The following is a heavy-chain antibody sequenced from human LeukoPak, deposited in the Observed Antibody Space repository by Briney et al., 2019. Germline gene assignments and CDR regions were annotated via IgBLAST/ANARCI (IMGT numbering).Heavy chain of an antibody. J-gene: IGHJ4*02. CDR2: IYYTGST. V-gene: IGHV4-59*08. CDR1: GGSISSYY. CDR3: ARPGGSSWYYFDH. Sequence: PSETLSLTGSVSGGSISSYYWSWVRQPPGKGLEWIGYIYYTGSTNYNPSLKSRVTISVDTSKNQFSLKLSSVTAADTAVYYCARPGGSSWYYFDHWGQGTLVTVSS. D-gene: IGHD6-13*01.